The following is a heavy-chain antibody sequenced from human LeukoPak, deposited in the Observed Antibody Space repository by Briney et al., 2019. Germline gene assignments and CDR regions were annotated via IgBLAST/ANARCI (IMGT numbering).Heavy chain of an antibody. CDR1: GYTFTRYN. J-gene: IGHJ3*01. D-gene: IGHD2-2*01. Sequence: ASVKVSCKASGYTFTRYNMHWVRQAPGQGLEWMGVINPSGGSTSSVQKFQGRVTMTRDTSTSTVYMELSSLRSEDTAVYYCASWGVVVPTAMDVWGQGTMVTVSS. CDR2: INPSGGST. CDR3: ASWGVVVPTAMDV. V-gene: IGHV1-46*01.